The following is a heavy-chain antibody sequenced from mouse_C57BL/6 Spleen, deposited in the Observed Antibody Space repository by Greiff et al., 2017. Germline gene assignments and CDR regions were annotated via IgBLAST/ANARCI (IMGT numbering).Heavy chain of an antibody. CDR3: ARDEAAQAEFDD. V-gene: IGHV1-72*01. CDR1: GYTFTSYW. J-gene: IGHJ2*01. D-gene: IGHD3-2*02. CDR2: IDPNSGGT. Sequence: QVQLQQPGAELVKPGASVKLSCTASGYTFTSYWMHWVKQRPGRGLEWIGRIDPNSGGTKYNEKFKSKATLTVDKPSSTAYLQLSSLTSEASAVYYCARDEAAQAEFDDWGQGTTLTVSS.